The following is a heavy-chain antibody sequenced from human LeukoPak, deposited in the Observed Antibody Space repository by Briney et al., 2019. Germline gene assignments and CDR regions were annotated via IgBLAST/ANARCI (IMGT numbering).Heavy chain of an antibody. Sequence: SETLSLTCTVSGGSISSSNYYWGWIRQPPGKGLEWIASIHYSETTYYNPSLKSRVTISVDTSKNHFSLKLSSVTAADTAVYYCAKDYEPLVGVHRWGDWFDPWGQGTLVTVSS. CDR1: GGSISSSNYY. CDR2: IHYSETT. V-gene: IGHV4-39*02. J-gene: IGHJ5*02. D-gene: IGHD1-26*01. CDR3: AKDYEPLVGVHRWGDWFDP.